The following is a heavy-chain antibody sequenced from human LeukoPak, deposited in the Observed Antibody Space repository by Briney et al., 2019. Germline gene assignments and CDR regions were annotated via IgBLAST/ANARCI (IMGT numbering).Heavy chain of an antibody. CDR1: GGSMSSYY. Sequence: SETLSPTCSVSGGSMSSYYWSWIRQPAGKGLEWIGRIYTSGSTNYNPSLKSRVTMSVDTSKNQFSLKLTSVTAADTAVYYCARDATYYDILTGYSRPSNYYMDVWGKGTTVTISS. CDR3: ARDATYYDILTGYSRPSNYYMDV. CDR2: IYTSGST. D-gene: IGHD3-9*01. J-gene: IGHJ6*03. V-gene: IGHV4-4*07.